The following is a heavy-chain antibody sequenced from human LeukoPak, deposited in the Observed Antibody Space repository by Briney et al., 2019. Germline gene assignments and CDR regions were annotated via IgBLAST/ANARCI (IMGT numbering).Heavy chain of an antibody. CDR2: IIPIFGTA. CDR1: GGTFSSYA. Sequence: ASVKVSCKASGGTFSSYAISWVRQAPGQGLEWMGGIIPIFGTANYAQKFQGRVTITADESTSTAYMELSSLRSEDTAVYYCARDPDYGGNLWKGAEYFQHWGQGTLVTVSS. J-gene: IGHJ1*01. V-gene: IGHV1-69*13. CDR3: ARDPDYGGNLWKGAEYFQH. D-gene: IGHD4-23*01.